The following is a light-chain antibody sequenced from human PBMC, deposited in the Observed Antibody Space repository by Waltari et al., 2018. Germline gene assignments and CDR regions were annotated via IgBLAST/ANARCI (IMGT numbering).Light chain of an antibody. CDR2: DVS. CDR3: SSYTSSSTWV. V-gene: IGLV2-14*03. CDR1: SSDVGGYNY. Sequence: QSALTQPAPVSGSPGQSIPISCTGTSSDVGGYNYVSWYQQHPGKAPKLIIYDVSDRPSGISNRFSGSKSGNTASLTISGLQAEDETDYYCSSYTSSSTWVFGGGTKVTVL. J-gene: IGLJ3*02.